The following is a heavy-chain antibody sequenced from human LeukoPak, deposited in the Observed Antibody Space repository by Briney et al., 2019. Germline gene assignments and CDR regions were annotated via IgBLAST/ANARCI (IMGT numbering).Heavy chain of an antibody. J-gene: IGHJ4*02. V-gene: IGHV1-18*01. D-gene: IGHD1-26*01. CDR1: SYTFTSYG. Sequence: ASVKVSCKASSYTFTSYGISWVRQAPGQGLEWMGWISAYNGNTNYAQKLQGRVTMTTDTSTSTAYMELRSLRSDDTAVYYCARDAVGATTSRLFDYWGQGTLVTVSS. CDR2: ISAYNGNT. CDR3: ARDAVGATTSRLFDY.